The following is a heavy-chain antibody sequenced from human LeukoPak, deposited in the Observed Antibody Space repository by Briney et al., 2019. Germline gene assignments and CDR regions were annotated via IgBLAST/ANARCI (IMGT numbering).Heavy chain of an antibody. V-gene: IGHV3-30*02. J-gene: IGHJ4*02. CDR1: GFTFSNYG. Sequence: QPGGSLRLSCAASGFTFSNYGMHWVRQAPGKGLEWVAFIHYGGNDKYYADAVKGRFTVSRDNSRNTLYLQMNSLRAEDTAVYYCAKTPKMSGLLWFGELGNWGQGTLVTVSS. CDR3: AKTPKMSGLLWFGELGN. CDR2: IHYGGNDK. D-gene: IGHD3-10*01.